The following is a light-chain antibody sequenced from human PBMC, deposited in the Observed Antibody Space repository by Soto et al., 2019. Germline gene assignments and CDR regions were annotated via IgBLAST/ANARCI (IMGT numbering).Light chain of an antibody. CDR3: LLYYLFPLP. CDR1: QGISSY. V-gene: IGKV1D-8*01. Sequence: CRASQGISSYLAWYQQKPGKAPELLIYAASTLQSGVPSRFSFSGSGRDFTLSVCCLQTAAFAPYRCLLYYLFPLPFAGGTKVDIK. CDR2: AAS. J-gene: IGKJ4*01.